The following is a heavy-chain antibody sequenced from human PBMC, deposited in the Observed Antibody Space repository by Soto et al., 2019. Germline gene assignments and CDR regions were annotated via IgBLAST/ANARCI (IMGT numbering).Heavy chain of an antibody. Sequence: SETLSLTCTVSGGSISSGDYYWSWIRQPPGKGLEWIGYIYYSGSTYYNPSLKSRVTISVDTSKNQFSLKLRSVTAADTAVYYCAIGITMVRGVIIQYFKHWGQGTLVTVSS. J-gene: IGHJ1*01. CDR2: IYYSGST. CDR1: GGSISSGDYY. CDR3: AIGITMVRGVIIQYFKH. V-gene: IGHV4-30-4*01. D-gene: IGHD3-10*01.